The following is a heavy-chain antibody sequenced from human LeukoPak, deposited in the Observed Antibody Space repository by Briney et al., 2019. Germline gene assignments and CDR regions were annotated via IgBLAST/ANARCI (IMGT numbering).Heavy chain of an antibody. Sequence: ASVKFSCNASGYTFTNYFMHWARQAPGQGRVWMGIINPSGGSTSYAQKFQGRVTMTRDTSTSTVYMELSSLRSEDTAVYYCARGGSSSSPFFDYWGQGTLVTVSS. CDR3: ARGGSSSSPFFDY. J-gene: IGHJ4*02. D-gene: IGHD6-13*01. V-gene: IGHV1-46*01. CDR1: GYTFTNYF. CDR2: INPSGGST.